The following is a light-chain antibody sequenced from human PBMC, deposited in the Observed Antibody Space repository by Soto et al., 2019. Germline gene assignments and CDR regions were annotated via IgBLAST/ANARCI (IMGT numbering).Light chain of an antibody. Sequence: DIQMTQSPSTLSASVGDRVTNTCRASQSISSWLAWYQQKTGKAPKLLNYKASRLEGGVPSRFGGGGFGTDFTLTFSSLQPVVFEPFYSQQYHSYSLTFGGGTKVDIK. V-gene: IGKV1-5*03. J-gene: IGKJ4*01. CDR3: QQYHSYSLT. CDR2: KAS. CDR1: QSISSW.